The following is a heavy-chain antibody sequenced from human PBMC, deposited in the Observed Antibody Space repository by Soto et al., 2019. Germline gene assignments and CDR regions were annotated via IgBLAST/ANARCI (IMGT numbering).Heavy chain of an antibody. V-gene: IGHV3-21*01. J-gene: IGHJ4*02. D-gene: IGHD6-6*01. Sequence: GGSLRLSCAASGFTFSSYSMNWVHQAPGKGLEWVSSISSSSSYVYYADSVKGRFTISRDNAKNSLYLQMNSLRAEDTAVYYCSRASSSSSFDYWGQGTLVTVSS. CDR3: SRASSSSSFDY. CDR2: ISSSSSYV. CDR1: GFTFSSYS.